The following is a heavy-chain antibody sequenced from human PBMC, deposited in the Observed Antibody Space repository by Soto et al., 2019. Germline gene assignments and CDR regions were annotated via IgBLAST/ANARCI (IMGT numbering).Heavy chain of an antibody. V-gene: IGHV6-1*01. CDR1: GDSVSGNSAA. Sequence: SQTLSLTCAISGDSVSGNSAAWNWIRQSPSRGLEWLGRTYYRSKWYNDYAVSVKSRITINPDTSKNQFSLQLNSVTPEDTAVYYCARAPYSSSWSVNWFDPWGQGTLVTVSS. CDR2: TYYRSKWYN. CDR3: ARAPYSSSWSVNWFDP. J-gene: IGHJ5*02. D-gene: IGHD6-13*01.